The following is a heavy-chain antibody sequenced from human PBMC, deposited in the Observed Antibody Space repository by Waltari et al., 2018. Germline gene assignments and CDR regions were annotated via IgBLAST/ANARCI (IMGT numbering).Heavy chain of an antibody. CDR3: ARDSSGYNRIDY. J-gene: IGHJ4*02. D-gene: IGHD3-22*01. CDR2: IYYNGNT. CDR1: GASPRSSIYY. Sequence: QVQLQDPGPGMLTPPQTLPLTCTLSGASPRSSIYYCRCTRQLPGKGLEWSGYIYYNGNTYYSPSLKSRVTMSVETYKNQFSLKLTSVTAADTALYYCARDSSGYNRIDYWGQGTLVTVSS. V-gene: IGHV4-31*03.